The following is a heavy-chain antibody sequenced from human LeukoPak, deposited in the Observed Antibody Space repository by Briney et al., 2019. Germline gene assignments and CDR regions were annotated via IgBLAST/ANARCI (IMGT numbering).Heavy chain of an antibody. J-gene: IGHJ4*02. V-gene: IGHV3-30*18. CDR1: GFTFSSYG. D-gene: IGHD6-13*01. CDR3: AKESYSTSWQLDS. CDR2: ISYDGSNK. Sequence: GRSLRLSCAASGFTFSSYGMHWVRQAPGKGLEWVAVISYDGSNKYYADSVEGRFTISRDNSKNTLYLQMNSLRAEDTAVYYCAKESYSTSWQLDSWGQGTLVTVSS.